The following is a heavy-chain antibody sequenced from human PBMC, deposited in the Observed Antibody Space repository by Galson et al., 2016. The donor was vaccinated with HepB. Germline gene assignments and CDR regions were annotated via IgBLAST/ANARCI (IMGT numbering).Heavy chain of an antibody. J-gene: IGHJ4*02. CDR3: ARGRLGGSSRHLVDY. D-gene: IGHD6-6*01. CDR2: IYYTGST. V-gene: IGHV4-61*01. CDR1: GDSVSSRSYF. Sequence: SETLSLTCTVSGDSVSSRSYFWSWIRQPPGKGLECIGYIYYTGSTNYNPSLKSRVTISVDTSKNQFSLKLSSVTAADTAVYYCARGRLGGSSRHLVDYWGQGTLVTVSS.